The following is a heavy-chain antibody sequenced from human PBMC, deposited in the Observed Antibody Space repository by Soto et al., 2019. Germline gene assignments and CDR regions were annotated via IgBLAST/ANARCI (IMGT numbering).Heavy chain of an antibody. CDR2: INAGDGNS. CDR1: GAASPTYT. Sequence: QVQFVQSGAEVVKPGASIKVSCKASGAASPTYTVHWVRQAPGQGLEWMDWINAGDGNSKTSPKFQGTVSLTRDKSASTFDMEISDLKSEDSAVYYCARRGPSYSFDVWGQGTMVTVSS. J-gene: IGHJ3*01. D-gene: IGHD3-10*01. CDR3: ARRGPSYSFDV. V-gene: IGHV1-3*01.